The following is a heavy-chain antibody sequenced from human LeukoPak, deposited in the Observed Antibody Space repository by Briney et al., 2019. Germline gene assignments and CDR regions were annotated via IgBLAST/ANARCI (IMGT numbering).Heavy chain of an antibody. Sequence: ASVKGSCKASGYTFTSYGISWVRQAPGQGLEWVGWISAYNGNTNYAQKLQGRVTMTTDTSTSTAYMELRSLRSDDTAVYYCARDSGSYYNPDYYYYGMDVWGQGTTVTVSS. D-gene: IGHD3-10*01. V-gene: IGHV1-18*01. J-gene: IGHJ6*02. CDR2: ISAYNGNT. CDR1: GYTFTSYG. CDR3: ARDSGSYYNPDYYYYGMDV.